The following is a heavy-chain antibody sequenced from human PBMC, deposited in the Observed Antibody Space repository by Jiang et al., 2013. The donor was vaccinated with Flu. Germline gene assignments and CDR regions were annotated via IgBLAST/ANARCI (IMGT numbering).Heavy chain of an antibody. V-gene: IGHV1-69*04. CDR1: TFSSYA. D-gene: IGHD2-21*01. J-gene: IGHJ5*02. CDR2: IIPILGIA. Sequence: TFSSYAISWVRQAPGQGLEWMGRIIPILGIANYAQKFQGRVTITADKSTSTAYMELSSLRSEDTAVYYCARAHQDDIVVVITGGSFDPWGQGTLVTVSS. CDR3: ARAHQDDIVVVITGGSFDP.